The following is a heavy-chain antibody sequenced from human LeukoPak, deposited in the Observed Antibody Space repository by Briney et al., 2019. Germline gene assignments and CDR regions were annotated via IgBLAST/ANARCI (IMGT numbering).Heavy chain of an antibody. V-gene: IGHV3-7*03. CDR1: GFTFSNSW. Sequence: PGGSLRLSCAASGFTFSNSWMSWVRQAPGKGLEWVANIKQDGSEKYYVDSVKGRFTISRDNAKSTLYLQMNSLRAEDTAVYYCLGSGEGVYYMDVWGKGTTVTISS. CDR2: IKQDGSEK. CDR3: LGSGEGVYYMDV. D-gene: IGHD6-19*01. J-gene: IGHJ6*03.